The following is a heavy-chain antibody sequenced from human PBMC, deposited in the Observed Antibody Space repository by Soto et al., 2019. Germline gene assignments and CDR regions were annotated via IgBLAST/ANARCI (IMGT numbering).Heavy chain of an antibody. CDR2: IIPIFGTA. J-gene: IGHJ4*02. V-gene: IGHV1-69*06. D-gene: IGHD6-19*01. CDR1: GGTFSSYA. Sequence: SVKVSCKASGGTFSSYAISWVRQAPGQGLEWMGGIIPIFGTANYAQKFQGRVTITADKSTSTAYMELSSLRSEDTAVYYCARDGRSSYSSGWYYFDYWGQGTLVTVSS. CDR3: ARDGRSSYSSGWYYFDY.